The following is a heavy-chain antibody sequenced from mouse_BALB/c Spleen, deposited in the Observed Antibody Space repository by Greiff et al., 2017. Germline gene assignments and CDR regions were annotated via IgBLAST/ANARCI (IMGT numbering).Heavy chain of an antibody. Sequence: EVMLVESGGGLVQPGGSLKLSCAASGFTFSSYGMSWVRQTPDKRLELVATINSNGGSTYYPDSVKGRFTISRDNAKNTLYLQMSSLKSEDTAMYYSARDRGYGSSYWWYFDVWGAGTTVTVSS. D-gene: IGHD1-1*01. CDR3: ARDRGYGSSYWWYFDV. CDR2: INSNGGST. CDR1: GFTFSSYG. J-gene: IGHJ1*01. V-gene: IGHV5-6-3*01.